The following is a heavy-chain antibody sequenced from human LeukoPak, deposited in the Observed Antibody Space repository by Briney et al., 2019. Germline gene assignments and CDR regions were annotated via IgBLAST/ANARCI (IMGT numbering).Heavy chain of an antibody. CDR2: IYYSGST. CDR3: ARYIVSYPHDAFDI. CDR1: GGSFSGYH. Sequence: PSETLSLTCAVFGGSFSGYHWSWIRQPPGKGLEWIGYIYYSGSTSYNPSLKSRVTISVDTSKKQFSLKLSSVTAADTAFYYCARYIVSYPHDAFDIWGQGTMVTVSS. V-gene: IGHV4-59*01. J-gene: IGHJ3*02. D-gene: IGHD1-26*01.